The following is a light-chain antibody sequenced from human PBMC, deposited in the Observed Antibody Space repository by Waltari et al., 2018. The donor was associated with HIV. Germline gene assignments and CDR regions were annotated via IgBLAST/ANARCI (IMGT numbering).Light chain of an antibody. Sequence: QSALTHPASVSGSPGQSITISCTGTSSDVGSYHYVSWYQQHPGKAPKVIIYDVSKRPSGVSNRFSGSKSGNTASLTISGLQAEDEADYYCCSYVGSSTWVFGGGTKLTVL. CDR1: SSDVGSYHY. CDR3: CSYVGSSTWV. CDR2: DVS. J-gene: IGLJ3*02. V-gene: IGLV2-23*02.